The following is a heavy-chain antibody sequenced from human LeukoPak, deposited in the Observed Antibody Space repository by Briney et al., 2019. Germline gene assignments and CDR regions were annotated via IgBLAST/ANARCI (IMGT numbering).Heavy chain of an antibody. V-gene: IGHV3-30*02. J-gene: IGHJ6*03. D-gene: IGHD1-14*01. CDR1: GFTFSTYG. CDR3: AKTGFQWGDYYYYMDV. CDR2: IRYDGSNE. Sequence: GGSLRLSCVASGFTFSTYGMHWVRQAPGKGLEWVAFIRYDGSNEYLDSVKGRFTISRDNSKNTLYLQMNSLKPEDTAVYYCAKTGFQWGDYYYYMDVWGKGTTVTVSS.